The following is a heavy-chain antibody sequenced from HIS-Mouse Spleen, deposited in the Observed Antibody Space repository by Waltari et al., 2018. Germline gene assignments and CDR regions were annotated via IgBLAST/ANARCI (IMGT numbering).Heavy chain of an antibody. CDR1: GGSLSSRSHY. Sequence: QLQLQESGPGLVKPSEPLSLTCTVPGGSLSSRSHYWGWIRQLPGKGLEWIGSIYYSGSTYYNPSLKSRVTISVDTSKNQFSLKLSSVTAADTAVYYCAREIPYSSSWYDWYFDLWGRGTLVTVSS. V-gene: IGHV4-39*07. CDR2: IYYSGST. D-gene: IGHD6-13*01. CDR3: AREIPYSSSWYDWYFDL. J-gene: IGHJ2*01.